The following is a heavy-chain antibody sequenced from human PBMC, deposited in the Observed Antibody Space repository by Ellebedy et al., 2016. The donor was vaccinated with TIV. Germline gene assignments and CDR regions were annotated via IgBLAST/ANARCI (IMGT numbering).Heavy chain of an antibody. J-gene: IGHJ4*01. CDR3: AKQWGTYGPDDY. D-gene: IGHD3-16*01. Sequence: GESLKISCAASGFTFSNYDMSWVRQAPGKGLEWVSLISADGRETYYTNSVKGRFTISRDNSKDTLFLQMNSLRVEDTALYYCAKQWGTYGPDDYWGHGTLVTVSS. V-gene: IGHV3-23*01. CDR1: GFTFSNYD. CDR2: ISADGRET.